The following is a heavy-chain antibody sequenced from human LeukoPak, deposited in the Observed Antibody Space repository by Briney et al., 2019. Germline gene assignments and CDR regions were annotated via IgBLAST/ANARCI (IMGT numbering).Heavy chain of an antibody. V-gene: IGHV3-23*01. CDR3: AKATKSIVVDNYFDY. Sequence: PGGSLRLSCAAYGFTFSNYAMSWVRQAPGKGLERVSSIGANGGGTYYADSVKGRFTVSRDNSRNTLYLQMNSLRAEDTAVYYCAKATKSIVVDNYFDYWGQGALVTVSS. CDR1: GFTFSNYA. J-gene: IGHJ4*02. D-gene: IGHD3-22*01. CDR2: IGANGGGT.